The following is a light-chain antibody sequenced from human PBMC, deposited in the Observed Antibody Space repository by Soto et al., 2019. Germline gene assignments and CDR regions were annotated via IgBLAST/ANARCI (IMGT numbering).Light chain of an antibody. J-gene: IGKJ5*01. CDR2: DAS. CDR3: QQRSNWPIT. V-gene: IGKV3-11*01. CDR1: QSVSSY. Sequence: EIVLTQSPATLSVSAGERATLSFRASQSVSSYLAWYQQKPGQAPRLLIYDASNRATGIPARFSGSGSGTDFTLTISSLEPEDFAVYYCQQRSNWPITFGQGTRLEIK.